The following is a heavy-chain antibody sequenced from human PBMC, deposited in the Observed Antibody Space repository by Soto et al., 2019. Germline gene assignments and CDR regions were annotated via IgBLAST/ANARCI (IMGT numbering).Heavy chain of an antibody. V-gene: IGHV5-51*01. J-gene: IGHJ6*03. Sequence: GESLKISCKGSGYSFSSYWIGWVRQMPGKGLEWMGIIYPGDSDTRYSPSFQGQVTISADKSISTAYLQWSSLKASDTAMYYCARLGWKDIVVVPAALNYYYYYMDVWGKGTTVTVSS. D-gene: IGHD2-2*01. CDR2: IYPGDSDT. CDR3: ARLGWKDIVVVPAALNYYYYYMDV. CDR1: GYSFSSYW.